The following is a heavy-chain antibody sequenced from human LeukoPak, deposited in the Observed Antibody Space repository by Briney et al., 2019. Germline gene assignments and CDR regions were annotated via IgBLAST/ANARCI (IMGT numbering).Heavy chain of an antibody. CDR2: IRSKAYGGTT. D-gene: IGHD3-9*01. V-gene: IGHV3-49*04. CDR3: TRDYYDILTGYYMRGYFDY. CDR1: GFTFGDYA. J-gene: IGHJ4*02. Sequence: GGSLRLSCTASGFTFGDYAMSWVRQAPGKGLEWVGFIRSKAYGGTTEYAASVKGTFTISRDDSKSIDYLQMNSLKTEDTAVYYCTRDYYDILTGYYMRGYFDYWGQGTLVTVSS.